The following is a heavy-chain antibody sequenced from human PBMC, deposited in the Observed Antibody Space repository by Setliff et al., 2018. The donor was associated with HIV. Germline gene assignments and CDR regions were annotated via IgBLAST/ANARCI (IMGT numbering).Heavy chain of an antibody. CDR1: GGSISSGGYY. J-gene: IGHJ4*02. Sequence: PSETLSLTCTVSGGSISSGGYYWSWIRQHPGKGLEWIGYMYHSGSTHYNPSLKSRVTISVDTSKNQFSLNLNSVTAAETAVYYCARQGLGERIFDYWGQGIPVTVSS. CDR2: MYHSGST. CDR3: ARQGLGERIFDY. V-gene: IGHV4-31*03. D-gene: IGHD3-16*01.